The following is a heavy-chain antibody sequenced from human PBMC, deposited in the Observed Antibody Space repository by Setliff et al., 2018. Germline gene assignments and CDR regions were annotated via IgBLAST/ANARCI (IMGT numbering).Heavy chain of an antibody. CDR2: ISGYNGKT. D-gene: IGHD4-4*01. Sequence: GASVKVSCKASGYTFTNYGVSWVRQAPGQGLEWMGWISGYNGKTNYAQKFQGRLTITTVGSTSTAYMELSSLRSEDTAVYYCARVDYIRYFYMDAWGKGTTVTVSS. J-gene: IGHJ6*03. CDR3: ARVDYIRYFYMDA. V-gene: IGHV1-18*01. CDR1: GYTFTNYG.